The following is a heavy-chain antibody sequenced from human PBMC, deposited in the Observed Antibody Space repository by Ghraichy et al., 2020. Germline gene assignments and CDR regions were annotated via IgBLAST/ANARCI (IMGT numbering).Heavy chain of an antibody. J-gene: IGHJ4*02. V-gene: IGHV3-21*01. CDR3: ASWSRSGSSGERGDY. CDR1: GFTFSSYS. CDR2: ISSSSSYI. Sequence: GGSLRLSCAASGFTFSSYSMNWVRQAPGKGLEWVSSISSSSSYIYYADSVKGRFTISRDNAKNSLYLQMNSLRAEDTAVYYCASWSRSGSSGERGDYWGQGTLVTVSS. D-gene: IGHD6-6*01.